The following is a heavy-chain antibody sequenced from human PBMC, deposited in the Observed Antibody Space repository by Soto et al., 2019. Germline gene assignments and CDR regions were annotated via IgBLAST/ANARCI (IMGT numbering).Heavy chain of an antibody. Sequence: PSETLSLTCTVSGGSISSGGYYWSWIRQHPGKGLEWIGYIYYSGSTYYNPSLKSRVTISVDTSKNQFSLKLSSVTAADTAVYYCARSDQRYGLYYFDYWGQGTLVTVSS. J-gene: IGHJ4*02. D-gene: IGHD3-10*01. CDR3: ARSDQRYGLYYFDY. CDR1: GGSISSGGYY. V-gene: IGHV4-31*03. CDR2: IYYSGST.